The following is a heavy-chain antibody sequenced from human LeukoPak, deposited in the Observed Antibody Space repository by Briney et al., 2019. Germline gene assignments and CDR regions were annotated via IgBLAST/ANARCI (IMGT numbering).Heavy chain of an antibody. V-gene: IGHV3-11*06. J-gene: IGHJ6*02. D-gene: IGHD5-18*01. Sequence: GGSPRLSCAASGFTFSDYYMSWIRQAPGKGLERVSYISSSSSYTNYADSVKGRFTISRDNAKNSLYLQMNSLRAEDTAVYYCAREQTWIPPGPWYYYGMDVWGQGTTVTVSS. CDR2: ISSSSSYT. CDR3: AREQTWIPPGPWYYYGMDV. CDR1: GFTFSDYY.